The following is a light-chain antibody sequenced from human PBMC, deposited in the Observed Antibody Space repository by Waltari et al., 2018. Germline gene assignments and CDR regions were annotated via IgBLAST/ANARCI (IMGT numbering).Light chain of an antibody. J-gene: IGLJ1*01. Sequence: SYVLTQPPSLSVSPGQTARITCSGDALPKQYGCWYQQKPGQAPFMIIYNDKERPSAIPDRFSGSSSGTTVTLIISGVRAEDEADYYCQSIDASGVYYVFGGGTKLTVL. CDR3: QSIDASGVYYV. CDR1: ALPKQY. CDR2: NDK. V-gene: IGLV3-25*03.